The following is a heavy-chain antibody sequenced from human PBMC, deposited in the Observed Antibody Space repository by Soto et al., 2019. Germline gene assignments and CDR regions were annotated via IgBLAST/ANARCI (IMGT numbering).Heavy chain of an antibody. Sequence: ASVKVSCKASGYTFTSYDLNWVRQATGQGPEWMGWMNPNSGNTGYAQKFQGRVTMTRDTSVSTAYMELSSLISEDTAVYYCARGGYNRNYAYYYGMDVWGQGTTVTVSS. V-gene: IGHV1-8*01. CDR3: ARGGYNRNYAYYYGMDV. CDR1: GYTFTSYD. J-gene: IGHJ6*02. CDR2: MNPNSGNT. D-gene: IGHD1-7*01.